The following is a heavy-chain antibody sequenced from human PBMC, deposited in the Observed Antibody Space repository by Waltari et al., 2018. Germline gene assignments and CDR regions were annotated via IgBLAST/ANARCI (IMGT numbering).Heavy chain of an antibody. J-gene: IGHJ4*02. CDR3: LGSSAGLSY. CDR1: GGSISSSSYY. D-gene: IGHD2-2*01. Sequence: QLQLQESGPGLVKPSETLSLTCTVSGGSISSSSYYWGWIRQPPGKGLEWIGSIYYRGTTYYNPSLKGRVTISVDTTKNKFSLTLSAVTAADTAVYYCLGSSAGLSYWGQGTLVTVSS. V-gene: IGHV4-39*01. CDR2: IYYRGTT.